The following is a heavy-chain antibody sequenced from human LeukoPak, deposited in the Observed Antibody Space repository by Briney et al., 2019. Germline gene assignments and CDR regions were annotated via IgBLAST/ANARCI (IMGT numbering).Heavy chain of an antibody. V-gene: IGHV4-39*07. CDR2: IYYSGST. Sequence: SETLSLTCTVSGGSISSSSYYWGWIRQPPGKGLEWIGSIYYSGSTYYNPSLKSRVTISVDTSKNQFSLKLSSVTAADTAVYYCARGHRNRSIGGYSYDYWGQGTLVTVSS. D-gene: IGHD5-18*01. CDR3: ARGHRNRSIGGYSYDY. CDR1: GGSISSSSYY. J-gene: IGHJ4*02.